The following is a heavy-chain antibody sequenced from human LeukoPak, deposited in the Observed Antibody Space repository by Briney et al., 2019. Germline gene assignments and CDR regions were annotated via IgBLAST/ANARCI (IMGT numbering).Heavy chain of an antibody. D-gene: IGHD3-16*01. CDR2: IYSGGST. CDR3: AKGLRTGVGPYMGYHYYMDV. J-gene: IGHJ6*03. Sequence: PGGSLRLSCAASGFTFSNYDMHWVRQAPGKGLEWVSVIYSGGSTYYADSVKGRFTISRDNSYNTVSLQMNSLRDEDTGVYFCAKGLRTGVGPYMGYHYYMDVWGKGATVTVSS. CDR1: GFTFSNYD. V-gene: IGHV3-NL1*01.